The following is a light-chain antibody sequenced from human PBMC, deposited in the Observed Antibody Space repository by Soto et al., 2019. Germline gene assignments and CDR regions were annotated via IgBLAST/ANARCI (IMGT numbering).Light chain of an antibody. J-gene: IGKJ4*01. V-gene: IGKV3-11*01. Sequence: EIVLTQSPATLSLSPGERATLSCRASQTISSDLAWYQQKPGQAPRLLIYDASNRATAIPARFSGSGSGTDFTLTISSLEPEDFAVYYCQQRATWPLTFGGGTKVES. CDR1: QTISSD. CDR2: DAS. CDR3: QQRATWPLT.